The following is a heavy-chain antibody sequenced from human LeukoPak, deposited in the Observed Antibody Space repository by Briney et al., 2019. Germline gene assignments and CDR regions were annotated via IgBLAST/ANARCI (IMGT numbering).Heavy chain of an antibody. CDR1: GGSISSGSYY. J-gene: IGHJ6*03. CDR3: ARVNYYGSGSYYYYYYYMDV. V-gene: IGHV4-61*02. Sequence: SETLSLTCNVSGGSISSGSYYWSWIRQPAGKGLEWIGRIYTSGSTNYNPSLKSRVTISVDTSKNQFSLKLSSVTAADTAVYYCARVNYYGSGSYYYYYYYMDVWGKGTTVTVSS. D-gene: IGHD3-10*01. CDR2: IYTSGST.